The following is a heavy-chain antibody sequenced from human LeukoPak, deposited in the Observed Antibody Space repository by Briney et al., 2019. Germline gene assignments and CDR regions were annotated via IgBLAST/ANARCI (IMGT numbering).Heavy chain of an antibody. CDR3: ARDLGRHNGH. J-gene: IGHJ1*01. Sequence: GGSLRLSCAASGFTFSSYSINWVRQAPGKGLEWVSSISSSSSYIYYADSVKGRLTISRDNAKNSLYLQMNSLRAEDTAVYYCARDLGRHNGHWGQGTLVTVSS. V-gene: IGHV3-21*01. CDR1: GFTFSSYS. CDR2: ISSSSSYI. D-gene: IGHD7-27*01.